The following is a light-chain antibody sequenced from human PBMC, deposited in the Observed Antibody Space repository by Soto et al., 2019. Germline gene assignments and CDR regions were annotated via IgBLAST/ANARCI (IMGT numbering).Light chain of an antibody. CDR2: EVS. Sequence: QSALTQPPSASGSPGQSVTISCTGTSSDVGDYDYVSWYQQHPGKAPKLMIYEVSKRPSGVPDRFSGSKSGNTASLTVSGLQTEDDADYYCSSYGGFNNVLFGGGTKLTVL. J-gene: IGLJ2*01. CDR3: SSYGGFNNVL. CDR1: SSDVGDYDY. V-gene: IGLV2-8*01.